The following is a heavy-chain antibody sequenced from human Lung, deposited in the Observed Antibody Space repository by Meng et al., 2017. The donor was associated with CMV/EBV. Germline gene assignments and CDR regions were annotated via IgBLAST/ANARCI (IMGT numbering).Heavy chain of an antibody. CDR2: IYYSGST. J-gene: IGHJ2*01. CDR1: GGSISSGGYY. D-gene: IGHD6-13*01. Sequence: SETXSLXCTVSGGSISSGGYYWSWIRQHPGKGLEWIGYIYYSGSTYYNPSLKSRVTISVDTSKNQFSLKLSSVTAADTAVYYCARPGAAAETEGFDLWGRGXLVTFSS. CDR3: ARPGAAAETEGFDL. V-gene: IGHV4-31*03.